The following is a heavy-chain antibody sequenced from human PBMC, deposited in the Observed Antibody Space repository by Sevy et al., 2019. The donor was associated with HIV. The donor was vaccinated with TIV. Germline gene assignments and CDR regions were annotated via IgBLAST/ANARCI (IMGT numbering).Heavy chain of an antibody. V-gene: IGHV3-30*02. J-gene: IGHJ4*02. CDR3: MKTPLGRVSGTGY. Sequence: GGSLRLSCAASGFMFSRSGMHWVRQAPGKGLEWLTFIRFDGSAKYYADSVKGRFTISRDNSKNTLYFQMNSLRPEDTAVYYCMKTPLGRVSGTGYWGQGTLVTVSS. D-gene: IGHD3-9*01. CDR1: GFMFSRSG. CDR2: IRFDGSAK.